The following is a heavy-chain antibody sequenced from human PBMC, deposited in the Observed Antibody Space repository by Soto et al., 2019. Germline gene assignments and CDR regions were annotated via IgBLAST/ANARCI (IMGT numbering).Heavy chain of an antibody. CDR1: GFTFSNAW. D-gene: IGHD3-10*01. J-gene: IGHJ6*02. CDR3: TTDRLLWFGELSYYYYGMDV. V-gene: IGHV3-15*07. CDR2: IKSKTDGGTT. Sequence: GGSLRLSCAASGFTFSNAWMNWVRQAPGKGLEWVGRIKSKTDGGTTDYAAPVKGRFTISRDDSKNTLYLQMNSLKTEDTAVYYCTTDRLLWFGELSYYYYGMDVWGQGTTVTVSS.